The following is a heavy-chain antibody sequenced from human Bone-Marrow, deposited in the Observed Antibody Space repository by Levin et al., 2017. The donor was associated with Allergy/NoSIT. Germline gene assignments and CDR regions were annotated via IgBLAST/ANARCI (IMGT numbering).Heavy chain of an antibody. CDR1: GGTFNSYA. V-gene: IGHV1-69*13. Sequence: SVKVSCKVSGGTFNSYAVSWVRQAPGQGLEWMGGIIPIFDITNYAQKFQGRVAITADESTSTAYMELTSLTSEDTAVYWCARGAPDGEAVVPNVYYYYMDVWGKGTTVTVSS. D-gene: IGHD2-2*01. CDR3: ARGAPDGEAVVPNVYYYYMDV. CDR2: IIPIFDIT. J-gene: IGHJ6*03.